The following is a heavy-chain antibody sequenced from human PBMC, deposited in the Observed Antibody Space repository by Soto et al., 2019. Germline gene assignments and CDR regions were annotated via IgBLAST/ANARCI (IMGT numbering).Heavy chain of an antibody. D-gene: IGHD3-3*01. CDR3: ARDSEIFGVVINSDY. Sequence: ASVKVSCKASGYTFTSYGISWVRQAPGQGLEWMGWISAYNGNTNYAQKLQGRVTMTTDTSTSTAYMELRSLRSDDTAVYYCARDSEIFGVVINSDYWGQGTLVTVS. V-gene: IGHV1-18*01. CDR2: ISAYNGNT. J-gene: IGHJ4*02. CDR1: GYTFTSYG.